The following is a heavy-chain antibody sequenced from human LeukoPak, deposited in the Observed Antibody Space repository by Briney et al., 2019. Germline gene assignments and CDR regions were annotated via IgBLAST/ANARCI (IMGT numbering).Heavy chain of an antibody. CDR2: IKQDGSEK. CDR1: RFTFSSYW. CDR3: ARRYCSGGSCYGDYYGMDV. J-gene: IGHJ6*02. Sequence: GGSLRLSCAASRFTFSSYWMSWVRQAPGKGLEWVANIKQDGSEKYYVDSVKGRFTISRDNAKNSLYLQMNSLRAEDTAVYYCARRYCSGGSCYGDYYGMDVWGQGTTVTVSS. V-gene: IGHV3-7*01. D-gene: IGHD2-15*01.